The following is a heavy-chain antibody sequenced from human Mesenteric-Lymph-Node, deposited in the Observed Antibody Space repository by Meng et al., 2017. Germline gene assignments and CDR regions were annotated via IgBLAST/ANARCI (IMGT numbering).Heavy chain of an antibody. V-gene: IGHV1-18*01. D-gene: IGHD2-21*02. CDR3: ARDRALAYCGGDCYPNPHPLGDPFDY. Sequence: ASVKVSCKASGYTFTSYGISWVRQAPGQGLEWMGWISAYNGNTNYAQKLQGRVTMTTDTSTSTAYMELRSLRSEDTAVYYCARDRALAYCGGDCYPNPHPLGDPFDYWGQGTLVTVSS. CDR2: ISAYNGNT. J-gene: IGHJ4*02. CDR1: GYTFTSYG.